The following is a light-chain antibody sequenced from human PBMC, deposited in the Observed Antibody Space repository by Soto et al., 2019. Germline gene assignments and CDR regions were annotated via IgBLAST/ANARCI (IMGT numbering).Light chain of an antibody. V-gene: IGKV1-39*01. CDR2: AAS. J-gene: IGKJ1*01. CDR3: QQSYSTPWT. Sequence: DIQMTQSPSSLSASVGDIVTSTCRASQSISSYLNWYQQKPGKAPKLLIYAASSLQSGVPSRFSGSGSGTDFPLTISSLQPEDFATYYCQQSYSTPWTFGQGTKVEIK. CDR1: QSISSY.